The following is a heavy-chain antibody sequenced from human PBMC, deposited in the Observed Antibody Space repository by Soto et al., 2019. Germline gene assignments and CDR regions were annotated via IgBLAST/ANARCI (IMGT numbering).Heavy chain of an antibody. CDR2: IYPKSGST. D-gene: IGHD3-22*01. V-gene: IGHV1-46*01. Sequence: ASVKVSCKASGYNFTSHYMHWLRQAPGQGLESMGIIYPKSGSTIYAQKFQGRLTMTRDTSTHTFYMELSSLRSEDTAMYYCARVGYSSTGTTFHYHGLDVWGQGTTVTV. CDR1: GYNFTSHY. CDR3: ARVGYSSTGTTFHYHGLDV. J-gene: IGHJ6*02.